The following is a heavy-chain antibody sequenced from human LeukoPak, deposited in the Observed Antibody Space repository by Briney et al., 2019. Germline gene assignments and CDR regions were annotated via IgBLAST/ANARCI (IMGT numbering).Heavy chain of an antibody. CDR3: ARGSDYYYYGMDV. J-gene: IGHJ6*02. CDR2: ISAYNGNT. V-gene: IGHV1-18*01. CDR1: GYTFTSYG. Sequence: ASVKVSCKASGYTFTSYGISWVRQAPGQGLEWMGWISAYNGNTNYAQKFQGRVTMTRDTSISTAYMELSRLRSDDTAVYYCARGSDYYYYGMDVWGQGTTVTVSS.